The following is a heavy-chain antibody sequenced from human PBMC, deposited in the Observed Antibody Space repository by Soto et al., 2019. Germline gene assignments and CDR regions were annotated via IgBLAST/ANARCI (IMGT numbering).Heavy chain of an antibody. D-gene: IGHD5-12*01. CDR1: GYTFTRYG. Sequence: AASVKVSCKASGYTFTRYGISWVRQAPGQGLEWMGWISAYNGNTNYAQKLQGRVTMTTDTSTSTAYMELRSLRSDDTAVYYCARDYPRGGYNHYWGKGPLLTVPS. CDR3: ARDYPRGGYNHY. V-gene: IGHV1-18*01. J-gene: IGHJ4*02. CDR2: ISAYNGNT.